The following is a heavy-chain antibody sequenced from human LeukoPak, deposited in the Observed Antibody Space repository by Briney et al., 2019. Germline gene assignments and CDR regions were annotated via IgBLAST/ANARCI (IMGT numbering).Heavy chain of an antibody. J-gene: IGHJ4*02. CDR2: IRYDGSIK. Sequence: SGRSLRLSCAASGFTFSSYGMHWVRQAPGKGLEWVAFIRYDGSIKYYADSVKGRFTISRDNSKDTLYLQMNSLRAEDTAVYYCAKDKYSPFDYWGQGTLVTVSP. CDR3: AKDKYSPFDY. V-gene: IGHV3-30*02. CDR1: GFTFSSYG. D-gene: IGHD5-18*01.